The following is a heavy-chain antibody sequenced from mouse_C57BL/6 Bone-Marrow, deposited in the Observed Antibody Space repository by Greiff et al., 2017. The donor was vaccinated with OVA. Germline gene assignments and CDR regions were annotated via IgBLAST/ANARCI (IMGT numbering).Heavy chain of an antibody. Sequence: EVKLVESGGDLVKPGGSLKLSCAASGFTFSSYGMSWVRQTPDKRLEWVATISSGGSYTYYPDSVKGRFTISRDNATNTLYLQMSSLKSEDTAMYYCASNPPGAWLAYWGQGTLVTVSA. CDR3: ASNPPGAWLAY. D-gene: IGHD6-1*01. CDR1: GFTFSSYG. CDR2: ISSGGSYT. J-gene: IGHJ3*01. V-gene: IGHV5-6*01.